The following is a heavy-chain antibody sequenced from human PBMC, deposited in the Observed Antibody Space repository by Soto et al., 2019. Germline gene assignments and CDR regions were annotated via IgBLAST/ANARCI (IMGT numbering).Heavy chain of an antibody. CDR3: ARGWGYRHYYGMDV. CDR2: ISTSSSTI. Sequence: ESGGGLVQPGGSLRLSCVASAFTFSAYGMHWVRQAPGKGLEWVSYISTSSSTIYYADSVKGRFTISRDSAKSSLYLQMNSLRDEDTAVYYCARGWGYRHYYGMDVWGQGTTVTVSS. D-gene: IGHD1-26*01. J-gene: IGHJ6*02. V-gene: IGHV3-48*02. CDR1: AFTFSAYG.